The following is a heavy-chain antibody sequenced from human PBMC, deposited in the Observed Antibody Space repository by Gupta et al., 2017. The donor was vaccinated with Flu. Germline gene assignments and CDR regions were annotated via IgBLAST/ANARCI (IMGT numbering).Heavy chain of an antibody. CDR2: INHSGST. D-gene: IGHD3-10*01. J-gene: IGHJ6*02. CDR3: ARGLKNGAYYYGSGMVRGYGMDV. CDR1: GGSFSGYY. Sequence: QVQLQQWGAGLLKPSETLSLTCAVYGGSFSGYYWSWIRQPPGKGLEWIGEINHSGSTNYNPSLKSRVTISVDTSKNQFSLKLSSVTAADTAVYYCARGLKNGAYYYGSGMVRGYGMDVWGQGTTVTVSS. V-gene: IGHV4-34*01.